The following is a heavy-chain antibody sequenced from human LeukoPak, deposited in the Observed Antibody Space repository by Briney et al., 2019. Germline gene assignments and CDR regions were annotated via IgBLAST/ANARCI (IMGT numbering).Heavy chain of an antibody. J-gene: IGHJ4*02. V-gene: IGHV3-23*01. Sequence: PGGSLRLSCAASGFTFNKYAMNWVRQAPGKGLEWVSVISGSGSSTYYADSVKGRFTISRDNSKNTLYLQMNSLRAEDTAVYYCAKSFGPVIAAAGTGADWGQGTLVTVFS. D-gene: IGHD6-13*01. CDR3: AKSFGPVIAAAGTGAD. CDR1: GFTFNKYA. CDR2: ISGSGSST.